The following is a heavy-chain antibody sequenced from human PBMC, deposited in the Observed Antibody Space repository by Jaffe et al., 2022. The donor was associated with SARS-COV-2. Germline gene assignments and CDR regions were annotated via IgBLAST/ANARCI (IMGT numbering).Heavy chain of an antibody. V-gene: IGHV3-23*01. J-gene: IGHJ4*02. D-gene: IGHD2-8*02. CDR3: ARRLVGAYYFDY. CDR1: GFIFNSYA. CDR2: ITASGGNT. Sequence: EVQLLESGGGLVQPGGSLRLSCAASGFIFNSYAMNWVRQAPGKGLEWVSGITASGGNTYYADSVKGRFTISRDNSKKMLYLQMNSLRAEDTAIYYCARRLVGAYYFDYWGQGTLVTVS.